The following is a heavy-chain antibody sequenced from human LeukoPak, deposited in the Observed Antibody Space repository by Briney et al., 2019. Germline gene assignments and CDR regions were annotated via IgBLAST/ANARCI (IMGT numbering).Heavy chain of an antibody. CDR1: GFTFSSYA. CDR3: AKKVTMIVVVDCFDY. V-gene: IGHV3-23*01. CDR2: ISADGRDT. D-gene: IGHD3-22*01. J-gene: IGHJ4*02. Sequence: PGGSLRLSCAASGFTFSSYAMSWVRQAPGKGLEWVSVISADGRDTNFADSVKGRFTISRDNSKNTLYLQMNSLRAEDTAVYYCAKKVTMIVVVDCFDYWGQGTLVTVSS.